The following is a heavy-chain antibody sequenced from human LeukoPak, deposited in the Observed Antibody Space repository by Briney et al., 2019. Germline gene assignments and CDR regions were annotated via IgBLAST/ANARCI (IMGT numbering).Heavy chain of an antibody. CDR2: ISGSGGST. CDR3: AKGGEEWELLVAFDI. CDR1: GFTFSIYA. V-gene: IGHV3-23*01. Sequence: GGSLRLSCAASGFTFSIYAMSWVRQAPGKGLEWVSAISGSGGSTYYADSVKGRFTISRDNSKNTLYLQINSLRAEDTAVYYCAKGGEEWELLVAFDIWGQGTMVTVSS. D-gene: IGHD1-26*01. J-gene: IGHJ3*02.